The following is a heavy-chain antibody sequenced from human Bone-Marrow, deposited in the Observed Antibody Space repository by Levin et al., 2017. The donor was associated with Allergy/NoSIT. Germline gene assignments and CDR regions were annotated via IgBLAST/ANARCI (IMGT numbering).Heavy chain of an antibody. J-gene: IGHJ6*03. CDR3: TRVTGGGCSSTSCYYYYYMDV. D-gene: IGHD2-2*01. CDR1: GFTFGDYA. CDR2: IRSKAYGGTT. V-gene: IGHV3-49*04. Sequence: GGSLRLSCTASGFTFGDYAMSWVRQAPGKGLEWVGFIRSKAYGGTTEYAASVKGRFTISRDDSKSIAYLQMNSLKTEDTAVYYCTRVTGGGCSSTSCYYYYYMDVWGKGTTVTVSS.